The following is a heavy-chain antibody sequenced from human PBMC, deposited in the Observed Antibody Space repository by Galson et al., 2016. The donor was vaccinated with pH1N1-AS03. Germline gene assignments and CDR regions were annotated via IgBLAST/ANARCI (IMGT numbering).Heavy chain of an antibody. J-gene: IGHJ4*02. CDR2: ISAHNGYT. D-gene: IGHD1-26*01. CDR3: ARAAGELLSSSDY. CDR1: GYTFTSYG. Sequence: SVKVSCKASGYTFTSYGITWVRQAPGQGLEWMGWISAHNGYTKYAQKLQGRVTMTTDTSTSTAYMELRSLRSDDTAVCYCARAAGELLSSSDYWGRGTLVTVSS. V-gene: IGHV1-18*04.